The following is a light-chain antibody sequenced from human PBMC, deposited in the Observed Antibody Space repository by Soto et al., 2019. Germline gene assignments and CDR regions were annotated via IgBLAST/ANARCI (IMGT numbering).Light chain of an antibody. CDR2: KAS. J-gene: IGKJ2*01. CDR3: QQYNSYQYT. CDR1: QSISSW. Sequence: DIQMTQSPSTLSASVGDRVTITCRASQSISSWLAWYQQKPGKAPKLLIYKASSLEGGIPSRFSGSGSETEFTLTISSLQPEDFATYYCQQYNSYQYTFGRGPSWRSN. V-gene: IGKV1-5*03.